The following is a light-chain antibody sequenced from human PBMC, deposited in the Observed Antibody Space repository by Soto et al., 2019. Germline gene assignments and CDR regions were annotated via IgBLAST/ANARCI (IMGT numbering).Light chain of an antibody. J-gene: IGKJ1*01. Sequence: IPLTQSPSTLSASTGDRVTITCRASQSISSWLAWYQQKPGKAPKLLIYDASSLESGVPSRCSGSGAETEFTLTSSILQADDVTTYCCQQYNSYLWTFGQGTKVDI. CDR1: QSISSW. CDR3: QQYNSYLWT. CDR2: DAS. V-gene: IGKV1-5*01.